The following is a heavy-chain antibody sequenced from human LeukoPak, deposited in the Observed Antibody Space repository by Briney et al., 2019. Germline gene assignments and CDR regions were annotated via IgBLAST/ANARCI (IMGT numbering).Heavy chain of an antibody. CDR2: INPNSGGT. D-gene: IGHD3-10*01. J-gene: IGHJ4*02. Sequence: ASVKASCKASGYTFTGYYMHWVRQAPGQGLEWMGRINPNSGGTNYAQKFQGRVTMTTDTFTSTAYMKLRSLRSDDTAVYYCAREAVRPDYYGSGSYFDYWGQGTLVTVSS. V-gene: IGHV1-2*06. CDR3: AREAVRPDYYGSGSYFDY. CDR1: GYTFTGYY.